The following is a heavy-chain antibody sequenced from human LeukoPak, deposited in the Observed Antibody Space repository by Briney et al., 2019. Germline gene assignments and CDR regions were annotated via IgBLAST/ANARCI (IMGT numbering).Heavy chain of an antibody. J-gene: IGHJ4*02. CDR2: ISSSGSTI. CDR3: AREEQQIDY. V-gene: IGHV3-48*03. Sequence: GGSLRLSCAASGFTFSSYEMNWVRQAPGKGLEWVSYISSSGSTIYYADPVKGRFTISRDNAKNSLYLQMNSLRAEDTAVYYCAREEQQIDYWGQGTLVTVSS. D-gene: IGHD6-13*01. CDR1: GFTFSSYE.